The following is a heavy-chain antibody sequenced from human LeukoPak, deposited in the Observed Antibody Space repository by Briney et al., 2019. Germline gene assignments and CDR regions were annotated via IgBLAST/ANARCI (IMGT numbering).Heavy chain of an antibody. CDR2: ISGSGGST. CDR1: GFTFSSYS. J-gene: IGHJ3*02. V-gene: IGHV3-23*01. CDR3: AKDLGAYDTHNVFDI. D-gene: IGHD3-22*01. Sequence: GGSLRLSCAASGFTFSSYSMNWVRQAPGKGLEWVSAISGSGGSTYYVDSVKGRFTISRDNSKNTLYLQINSLRAEGTAIYYCAKDLGAYDTHNVFDIWGQGTMVIVSS.